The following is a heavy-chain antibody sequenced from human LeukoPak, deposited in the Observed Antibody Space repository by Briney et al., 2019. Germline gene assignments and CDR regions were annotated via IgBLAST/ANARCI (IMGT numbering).Heavy chain of an antibody. J-gene: IGHJ4*02. CDR3: AAVAYGSGSYYGSLDY. CDR2: IVVGSGNT. CDR1: GFTFTSSA. Sequence: GTSVTVSFKASGFTFTSSAVQWVRQARGQRLEWVGWIVVGSGNTNYAQKFQERVTITRNMSTSTAYMELSSLRSEDTPVYLCAAVAYGSGSYYGSLDYWGQGTLVTPSS. D-gene: IGHD3-10*01. V-gene: IGHV1-58*01.